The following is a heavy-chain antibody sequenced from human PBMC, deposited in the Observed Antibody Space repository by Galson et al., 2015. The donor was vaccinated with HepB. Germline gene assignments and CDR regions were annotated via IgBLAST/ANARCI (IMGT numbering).Heavy chain of an antibody. V-gene: IGHV3-30*18. D-gene: IGHD2-2*01. CDR2: ISYDGSNK. J-gene: IGHJ6*02. Sequence: SLRLSCAASGFTFSSYGMHWVRQAPGKGLEWVAVISYDGSNKYYADSVKGRFTISRGNSKNTLYLQMNSLRAEDTAVYYCAKSPYCSSTSCYEFYYYYYGMDVWGQGTTVTVSS. CDR3: AKSPYCSSTSCYEFYYYYYGMDV. CDR1: GFTFSSYG.